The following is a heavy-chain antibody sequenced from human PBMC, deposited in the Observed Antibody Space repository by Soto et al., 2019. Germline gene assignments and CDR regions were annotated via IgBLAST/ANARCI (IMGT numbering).Heavy chain of an antibody. CDR3: AREYYGSGVGDMDV. CDR2: ISSSSSYI. D-gene: IGHD3-10*01. Sequence: EVQLVESGGGLVKPGGSLRLSCAASGFTFSFYSMNWVRQAPGKGLEWVSSISSSSSYIYYADSVKGRFTISRDNAKNSLYLQMNSRRAEDTAVYYCAREYYGSGVGDMDVWGQGTTVTVSS. CDR1: GFTFSFYS. J-gene: IGHJ6*02. V-gene: IGHV3-21*01.